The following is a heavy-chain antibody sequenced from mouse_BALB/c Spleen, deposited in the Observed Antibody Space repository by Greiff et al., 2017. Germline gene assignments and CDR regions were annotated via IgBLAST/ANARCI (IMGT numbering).Heavy chain of an antibody. CDR1: GYSFTSYW. Sequence: VQLKESGTVLARPGASVKMSCKASGYSFTSYWMHWVKQRPGQGLEWIGAIYPGNSDTSYNQKFKGKAKLTAVTSASTAYMELSSLTNEDSAVYYCTRSTMITTVPFAYWGQGTLVTVSA. CDR3: TRSTMITTVPFAY. CDR2: IYPGNSDT. V-gene: IGHV1-5*01. J-gene: IGHJ3*01. D-gene: IGHD2-4*01.